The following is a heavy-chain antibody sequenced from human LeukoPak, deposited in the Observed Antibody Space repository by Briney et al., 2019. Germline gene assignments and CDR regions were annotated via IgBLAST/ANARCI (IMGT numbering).Heavy chain of an antibody. CDR3: AKDRFAVAGTGANYYYMDV. CDR2: ISWNSVDI. CDR1: GGTFDDYA. J-gene: IGHJ6*03. D-gene: IGHD6-19*01. Sequence: GGSLRLSCVLSGGTFDDYAMHWVRRSPGRGLEWVSGISWNSVDIVYTASVRGRFTISRDNAKNSSYLQMNSLRAEDTAVYYCAKDRFAVAGTGANYYYMDVWGKGTTVTVSS. V-gene: IGHV3-9*01.